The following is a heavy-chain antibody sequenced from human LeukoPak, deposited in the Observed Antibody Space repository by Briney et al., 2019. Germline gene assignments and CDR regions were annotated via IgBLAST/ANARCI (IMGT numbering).Heavy chain of an antibody. CDR2: IYTSGST. CDR1: GDSISNYY. Sequence: SETLSLTCTVSGDSISNYYWSWIRQPAGKGLEWIGRIYTSGSTNYNPSLKSRVTMSVDTSKNQFSLKLSSVTAADTAVYYCARRPSYYYGSGREAFDIWGQGTMVTVSS. J-gene: IGHJ3*02. D-gene: IGHD3-10*01. CDR3: ARRPSYYYGSGREAFDI. V-gene: IGHV4-4*07.